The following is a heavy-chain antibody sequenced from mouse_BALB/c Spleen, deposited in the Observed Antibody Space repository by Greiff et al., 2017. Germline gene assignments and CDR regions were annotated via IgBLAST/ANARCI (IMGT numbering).Heavy chain of an antibody. J-gene: IGHJ3*01. CDR3: ASHYDGYYGSWFAY. V-gene: IGHV3-8*02. D-gene: IGHD2-3*01. CDR2: ISYSGST. Sequence: EVQLQQSGPSLVKPSQTLSLTCSVTGDSITSGYWNWIRKFPGNKLEYMGYISYSGSTYYNPSLKSRISITRDTSKNQYYLQLNSVTTEDTATYCCASHYDGYYGSWFAYWGQGTLVTVSA. CDR1: GDSITSGY.